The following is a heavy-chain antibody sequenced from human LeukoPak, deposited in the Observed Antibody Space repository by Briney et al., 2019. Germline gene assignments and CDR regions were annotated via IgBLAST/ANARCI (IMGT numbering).Heavy chain of an antibody. Sequence: GGSLRLFCAASGFTFSSYWMSWVRQAPGKGLEWVSGINWNGGSTGYADSVKGRFTVSRDNAKNSLYLQMNSLRAEDTALYHCARGYSSRGAFDIWGQGTMVTVSS. J-gene: IGHJ3*02. CDR1: GFTFSSYW. V-gene: IGHV3-20*01. CDR3: ARGYSSRGAFDI. CDR2: INWNGGST. D-gene: IGHD6-13*01.